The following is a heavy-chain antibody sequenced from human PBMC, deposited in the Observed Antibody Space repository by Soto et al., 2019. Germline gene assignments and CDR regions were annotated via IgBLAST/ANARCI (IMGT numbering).Heavy chain of an antibody. CDR3: ASHSSHWPFFDF. CDR1: GGSISSYY. D-gene: IGHD6-13*01. V-gene: IGHV4-59*01. CDR2: IYYTGLS. Sequence: QVQLQESGPGLVKPSETLSLTCTVSGGSISSYYWSWIRQPPGKGLEWIGYIYYTGLSNSNPSLNRRVTMSVDTSKNQFSLKLSSVPAADTAVYYCASHSSHWPFFDFWGQGTLVTVSS. J-gene: IGHJ4*02.